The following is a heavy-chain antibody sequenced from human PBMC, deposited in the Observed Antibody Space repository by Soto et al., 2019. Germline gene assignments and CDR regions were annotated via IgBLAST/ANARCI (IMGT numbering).Heavy chain of an antibody. V-gene: IGHV3-30*18. CDR1: GFTFSSYG. J-gene: IGHJ4*02. Sequence: QVQLVESGGGVVQPGRSLRLSCAASGFTFSSYGMHWVRQAPGKGLEWVAVISYDGSNKYYADSVKGRFTMSRDNSKNTLYLQMNSLRAEDTAVYYCAKGPLWFGELFPSPLDYWGQGTLVTVSS. CDR2: ISYDGSNK. D-gene: IGHD3-10*01. CDR3: AKGPLWFGELFPSPLDY.